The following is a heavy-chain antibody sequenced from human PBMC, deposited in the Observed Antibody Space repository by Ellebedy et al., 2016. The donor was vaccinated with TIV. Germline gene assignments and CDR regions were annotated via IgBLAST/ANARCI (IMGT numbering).Heavy chain of an antibody. Sequence: GESLKISCAASGFTFSNAWMNWVRQAPGKGLEWVGRIKSKTDGGAVDYAAPVKGRFTNSRDDSKNTLYLQMNSLKTEDTAVYFCTTVYRYNYDSVWGQGTLVTVSS. V-gene: IGHV3-15*01. CDR3: TTVYRYNYDSV. D-gene: IGHD5-18*01. J-gene: IGHJ4*02. CDR1: GFTFSNAW. CDR2: IKSKTDGGAV.